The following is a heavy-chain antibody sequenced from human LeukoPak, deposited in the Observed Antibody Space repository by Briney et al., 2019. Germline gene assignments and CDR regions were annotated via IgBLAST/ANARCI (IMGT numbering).Heavy chain of an antibody. CDR2: IYSGGST. CDR1: GFTGSTNY. CDR3: ARRLGSYSDY. Sequence: GGSLRLSCAASGFTGSTNYMSWVPQAPGKGLEWLSIIYSGGSTYYADSVKGRFTISRDNSKNTLYLQMNSLRAEDTAVYYCARRLGSYSDYWGQGTLVTVSS. J-gene: IGHJ4*02. D-gene: IGHD1-26*01. V-gene: IGHV3-66*01.